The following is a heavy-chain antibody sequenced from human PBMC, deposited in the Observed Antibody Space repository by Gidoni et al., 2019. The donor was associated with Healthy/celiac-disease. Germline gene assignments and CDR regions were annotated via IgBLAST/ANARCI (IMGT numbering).Heavy chain of an antibody. J-gene: IGHJ6*03. CDR3: ARSRVSDYYYYMDV. CDR2: IYTSGST. CDR1: GGPISSYS. V-gene: IGHV4-4*07. D-gene: IGHD6-13*01. Sequence: VQLPGSGPGLVKPSETLSPPCTVPGGPISSYSRSWIRQPAGKGLEWVGRIYTSGSTNYNPSLKSRVTMSVDTSKNQFSLKLSSVTAADTAVYYCARSRVSDYYYYMDVWGKGTTVTVSS.